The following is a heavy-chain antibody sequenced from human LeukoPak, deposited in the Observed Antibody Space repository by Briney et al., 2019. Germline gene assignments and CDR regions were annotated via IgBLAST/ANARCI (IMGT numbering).Heavy chain of an antibody. D-gene: IGHD6-13*01. Sequence: GGSLRLSCAASGFTVSSNYMSWVRQAPGKGLEWVSVIYSGGSTYYADSVKGRFTISRDNSKNTLYFQMNSLRAEDTAVYYCARGAGVSSSGVLGYWGQGTLVTVSS. V-gene: IGHV3-53*01. CDR3: ARGAGVSSSGVLGY. CDR1: GFTVSSNY. J-gene: IGHJ4*02. CDR2: IYSGGST.